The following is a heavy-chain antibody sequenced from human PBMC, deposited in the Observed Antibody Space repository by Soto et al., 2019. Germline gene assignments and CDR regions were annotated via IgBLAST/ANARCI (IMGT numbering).Heavy chain of an antibody. Sequence: GESLKISCRTSGYSFPNSWIGWVRQMPGKGLEWMGRIDPSDSYTNYSPSFQGHVTISADKSISTAYLQWSSLKASDTAMYYCASRLLDGGPDYWGQGTLVTVSS. V-gene: IGHV5-10-1*01. CDR2: IDPSDSYT. J-gene: IGHJ4*02. CDR1: GYSFPNSW. D-gene: IGHD4-17*01. CDR3: ASRLLDGGPDY.